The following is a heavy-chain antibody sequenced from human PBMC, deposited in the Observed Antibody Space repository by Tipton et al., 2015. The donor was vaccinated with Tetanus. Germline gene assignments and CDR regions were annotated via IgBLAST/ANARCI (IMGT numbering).Heavy chain of an antibody. CDR2: ISGSGGST. CDR3: AKDPASRGWFDP. J-gene: IGHJ5*02. CDR1: GFTFSSCA. V-gene: IGHV3-23*01. Sequence: SLRLSCAASGFTFSSCAMNWVRRAPGKGLEWVSGISGSGGSTYYADSVKGRFTISRDNSKNTLYLQVSSLGAEDTAVYYCAKDPASRGWFDPWGQGTLVSVSS.